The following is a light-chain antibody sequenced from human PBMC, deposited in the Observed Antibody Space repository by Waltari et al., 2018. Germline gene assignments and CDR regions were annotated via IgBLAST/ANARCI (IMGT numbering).Light chain of an antibody. CDR1: RSNIESNP. CDR2: TNN. V-gene: IGLV1-47*01. Sequence: QSVLTQPPSASATPGKRVIISCSGSRSNIESNPVYWYQHLPGTAPKPLIYTNNQRPSGVPGRFSGFKSGTSASLAISGLRSGDEAEYYCAAWDDSLSGHVAFGGGTKLTVL. J-gene: IGLJ2*01. CDR3: AAWDDSLSGHVA.